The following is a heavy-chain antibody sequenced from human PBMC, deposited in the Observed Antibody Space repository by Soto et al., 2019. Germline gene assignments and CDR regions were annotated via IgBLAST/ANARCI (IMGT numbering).Heavy chain of an antibody. J-gene: IGHJ3*02. Sequence: ASVKVSCKASGYTFTSYGISWGRQAPGQGLEWMGWISAYNGSTNYAQKLQGRVTMTTDTSSSTAYMELRSLRSYDMSVYYCARVFSDYGDPDAFDIWGQGTMVTVSS. CDR2: ISAYNGST. CDR1: GYTFTSYG. D-gene: IGHD4-17*01. CDR3: ARVFSDYGDPDAFDI. V-gene: IGHV1-18*03.